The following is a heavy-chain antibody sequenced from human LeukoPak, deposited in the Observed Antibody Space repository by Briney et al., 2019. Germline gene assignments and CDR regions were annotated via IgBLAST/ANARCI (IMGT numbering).Heavy chain of an antibody. CDR3: AKWGHYYDSSGYSLPGGFDY. CDR2: ISGSGGST. J-gene: IGHJ4*02. CDR1: GFTFSSYG. V-gene: IGHV3-23*01. D-gene: IGHD3-22*01. Sequence: GGSLRLSCAASGFTFSSYGINWVRQAPGKGLEWVSPISGSGGSTYYADSVKGRFTISRDNSKNTLYLQMNSLRSEDTAVYYCAKWGHYYDSSGYSLPGGFDYWGQGTLVTVSS.